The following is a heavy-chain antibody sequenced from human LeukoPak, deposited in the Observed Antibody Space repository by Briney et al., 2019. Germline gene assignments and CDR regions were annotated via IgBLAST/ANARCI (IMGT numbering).Heavy chain of an antibody. CDR2: MNPNSGNT. D-gene: IGHD2-2*01. CDR1: GYTFTNYD. Sequence: VASVKVSCKASGYTFTNYDINWVRQATGQGLEWMGWMNPNSGNTGYAQKFQGRVTITRNTSISTAYMELSSLRSEDTAVYYCARIDCSSASCFWSYWGQGTLVTVSS. V-gene: IGHV1-8*03. CDR3: ARIDCSSASCFWSY. J-gene: IGHJ4*02.